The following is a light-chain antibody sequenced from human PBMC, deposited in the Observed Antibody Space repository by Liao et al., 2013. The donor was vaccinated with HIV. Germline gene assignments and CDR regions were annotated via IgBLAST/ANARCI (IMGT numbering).Light chain of an antibody. CDR3: QVWDSGSDSYV. CDR2: YDN. Sequence: SYVLTQPPSVSVAPGQTARIACGGNNIGTKSVHWYQQRPGQAPVLFISYDNDRPSGIPERFSGSNSGNTATLTISGVEXGDEADYYCQVWDSGSDSYVFGSGTKVTVL. CDR1: NIGTKS. J-gene: IGLJ1*01. V-gene: IGLV3-21*04.